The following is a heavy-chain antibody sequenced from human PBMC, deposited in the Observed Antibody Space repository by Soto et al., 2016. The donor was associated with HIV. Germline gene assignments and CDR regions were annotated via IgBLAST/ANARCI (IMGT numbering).Heavy chain of an antibody. CDR1: GYTFTGYY. CDR2: INPNSGGT. D-gene: IGHD4-4*01. V-gene: IGHV1-2*07. CDR3: ARGEMTTNLGY. Sequence: QVQLVQSGAEVKKPGASVKVSCKASGYTFTGYYIHWVRQAPGQGLEWMGWINPNSGGTNYAHRFQGRVTMTRDTSISTAYMELSRMRSDDTAVFYCARGEMTTNLGYWGQGTLVAVSS. J-gene: IGHJ4*02.